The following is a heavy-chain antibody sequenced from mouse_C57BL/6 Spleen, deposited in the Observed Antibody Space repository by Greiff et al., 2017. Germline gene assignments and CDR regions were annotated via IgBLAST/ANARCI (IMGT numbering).Heavy chain of an antibody. J-gene: IGHJ2*01. D-gene: IGHD1-1*01. Sequence: QVQLQQSGPELVKPGASVKISCKASGYAFSSSWMNWVKQRPGQGLEWIGRIYPGDGDTNYNGKFKGKATLTADKSSSTAYMQLSSLTSEDSAVYFCAGGGATVVAAFDYWGQGTTLTVSS. CDR1: GYAFSSSW. V-gene: IGHV1-82*01. CDR3: AGGGATVVAAFDY. CDR2: IYPGDGDT.